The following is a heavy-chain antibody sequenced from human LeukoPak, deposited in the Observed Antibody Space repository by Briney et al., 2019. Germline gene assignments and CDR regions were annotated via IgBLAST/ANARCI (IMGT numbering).Heavy chain of an antibody. D-gene: IGHD5-24*01. V-gene: IGHV4-30-4*01. CDR3: ARDRSATIS. CDR2: IYYSGTT. CDR1: GGSISSGDYY. J-gene: IGHJ4*02. Sequence: PSETLSLTCTVSGGSISSGDYYWSWIRQPPGKGLEWIGYIYYSGTTYYNPSLKSRVTISVDTSKNQFSLKLRSVTAADTAVYYCARDRSATISWGQGTLVTVSS.